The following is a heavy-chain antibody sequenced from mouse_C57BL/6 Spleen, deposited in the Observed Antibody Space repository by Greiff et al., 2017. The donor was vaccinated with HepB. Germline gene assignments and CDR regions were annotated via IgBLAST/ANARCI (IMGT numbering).Heavy chain of an antibody. D-gene: IGHD1-1*01. V-gene: IGHV2-2*01. J-gene: IGHJ4*01. Sequence: VQLVESGPGLVQPSQSLSITCTVSGFSLTSYGVHWVRQSPGKGLEWLGVIWSGGSTDYNAAFISRLSISKDNSKSQVFFKMNSLQADDTAIYYCAREDYYGSSYVEAMDYWGQGTSVTVSS. CDR2: IWSGGST. CDR1: GFSLTSYG. CDR3: AREDYYGSSYVEAMDY.